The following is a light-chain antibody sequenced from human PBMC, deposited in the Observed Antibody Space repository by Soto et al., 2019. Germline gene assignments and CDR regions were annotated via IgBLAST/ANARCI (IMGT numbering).Light chain of an antibody. CDR3: QQSYSPWT. Sequence: DIQMTQSPSSLSASVGDRVNITCRASQSISSYLNWYQQKPGKAPKLLIYAASSLQSGVPSRFSGSGSGTDFTLTISSLQPEDFATYYCQQSYSPWTFGQGTKVEIK. J-gene: IGKJ1*01. CDR1: QSISSY. CDR2: AAS. V-gene: IGKV1-39*01.